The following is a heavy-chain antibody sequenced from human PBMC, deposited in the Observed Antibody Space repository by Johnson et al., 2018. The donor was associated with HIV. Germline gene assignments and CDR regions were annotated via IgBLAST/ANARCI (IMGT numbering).Heavy chain of an antibody. Sequence: QEQLVESGGGVVQPGRSLRLSCAASRITLSSYGMHWVRQAPGKGLEWVAVISYDGSNKYYADSVKGRFTVSGDNSKNTVYLQMNSLRAEDTAVYYCAKQYYGSGGSVHAFDIWGQGTMVTVSS. CDR3: AKQYYGSGGSVHAFDI. J-gene: IGHJ3*02. D-gene: IGHD3-10*01. CDR1: RITLSSYG. CDR2: ISYDGSNK. V-gene: IGHV3-30*18.